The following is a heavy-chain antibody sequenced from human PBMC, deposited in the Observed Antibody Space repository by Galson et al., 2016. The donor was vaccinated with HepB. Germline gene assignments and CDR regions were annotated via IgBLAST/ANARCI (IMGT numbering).Heavy chain of an antibody. V-gene: IGHV3-49*04. CDR2: IRGQAYGGTT. CDR1: GLNLVENA. Sequence: SLRLSCAASGLNLVENAVSWVRQAPGKGLEWVGFIRGQAYGGTTQYAASVKGRFVISRDDSKGIVHLQMNSLRIEDTAVYFCARDGDPNFYSHSGDTGGWFDPWGQGMMVTVSS. D-gene: IGHD5-12*01. J-gene: IGHJ5*02. CDR3: ARDGDPNFYSHSGDTGGWFDP.